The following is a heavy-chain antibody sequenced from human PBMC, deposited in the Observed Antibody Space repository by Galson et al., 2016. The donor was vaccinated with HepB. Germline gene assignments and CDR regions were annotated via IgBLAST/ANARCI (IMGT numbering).Heavy chain of an antibody. J-gene: IGHJ4*02. Sequence: CALSGDSVSSKSAAWNWIRQSASRGLEWLGRTYYRSKWYSDYAVSLESRISINPDTSKNQFSLQLNSVTPEDTAVYYCARDAKSVDSSGSNLDYWGQGTLVTVSS. CDR2: TYYRSKWYS. CDR3: ARDAKSVDSSGSNLDY. V-gene: IGHV6-1*01. D-gene: IGHD3-22*01. CDR1: GDSVSSKSAA.